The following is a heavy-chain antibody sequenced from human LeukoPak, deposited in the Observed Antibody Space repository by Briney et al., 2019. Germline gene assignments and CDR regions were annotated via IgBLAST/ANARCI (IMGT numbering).Heavy chain of an antibody. CDR3: AKDRMIFGVVITSFDY. CDR1: GFTFSSYW. CDR2: ISGSGGST. V-gene: IGHV3-23*01. J-gene: IGHJ4*02. Sequence: GGSLRLSCAASGFTFSSYWMSWVRQAPGKGLEWVSAISGSGGSTYYADSVKGRFTISRDNSKNTLYLQMNSLRAEDTAVYYCAKDRMIFGVVITSFDYWGQGTLVTVSS. D-gene: IGHD3-3*01.